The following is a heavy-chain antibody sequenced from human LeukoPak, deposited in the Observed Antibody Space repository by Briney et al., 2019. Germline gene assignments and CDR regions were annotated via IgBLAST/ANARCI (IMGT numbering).Heavy chain of an antibody. J-gene: IGHJ4*02. Sequence: SVKVSCKASGGTFSSYAISWVRQAPGQGLEWMGGIIPIFGTANYAQKFQGRVTITTDESTSTAYMELSSLRSEDTAVYYCARDRSAYDFWSGGWYYFDYWGQGTLVTVSS. CDR3: ARDRSAYDFWSGGWYYFDY. CDR1: GGTFSSYA. CDR2: IIPIFGTA. D-gene: IGHD3-3*01. V-gene: IGHV1-69*05.